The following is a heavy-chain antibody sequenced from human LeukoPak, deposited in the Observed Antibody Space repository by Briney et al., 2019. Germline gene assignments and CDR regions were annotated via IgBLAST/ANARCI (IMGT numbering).Heavy chain of an antibody. Sequence: ASVKVSCKASGYTFTSYYMHWVRQAPGQGLEWMGIINPSGGSTSYAQKFQGRVTMTRDMSTSTVYMELSSLRSEDTAVYYCARDREGLVATILGGSYHFDYWGQGTLVTVSS. V-gene: IGHV1-46*01. CDR1: GYTFTSYY. CDR2: INPSGGST. J-gene: IGHJ4*02. CDR3: ARDREGLVATILGGSYHFDY. D-gene: IGHD5-12*01.